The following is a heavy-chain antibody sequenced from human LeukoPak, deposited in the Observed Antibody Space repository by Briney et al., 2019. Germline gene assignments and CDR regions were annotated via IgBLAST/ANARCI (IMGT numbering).Heavy chain of an antibody. Sequence: ASVTVSCTASGYTFTSYGISWVRQAPGQGLEWMGIINPSGGSTSYAQKFQGRVTMTRDTSTSTVYMELSSLRSEDTAVYYCASSKWELSPPDYWGQGTLVTVSS. CDR1: GYTFTSYG. D-gene: IGHD1-26*01. V-gene: IGHV1-46*01. CDR3: ASSKWELSPPDY. J-gene: IGHJ4*02. CDR2: INPSGGST.